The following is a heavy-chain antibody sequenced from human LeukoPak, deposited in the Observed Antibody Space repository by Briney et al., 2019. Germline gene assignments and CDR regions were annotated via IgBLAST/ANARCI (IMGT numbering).Heavy chain of an antibody. CDR2: IIPVLGTS. Sequence: GASVKVSCKASGGTFSNSAISWVRQAPGQGLEWMGRIIPVLGTSNYAQKFQGRVTITADKSTSTAYMELSTLRSDDTAVYYCARAGGSSWYASIYFWGQGTLVTVPS. V-gene: IGHV1-69*04. CDR1: GGTFSNSA. J-gene: IGHJ4*02. D-gene: IGHD6-13*01. CDR3: ARAGGSSWYASIYF.